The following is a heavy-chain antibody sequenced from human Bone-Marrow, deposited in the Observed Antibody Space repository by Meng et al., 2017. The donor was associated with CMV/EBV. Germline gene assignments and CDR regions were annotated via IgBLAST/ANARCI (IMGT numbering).Heavy chain of an antibody. CDR2: ISSSSSYI. V-gene: IGHV3-21*01. J-gene: IGHJ5*02. CDR3: ARVFSLNWFDP. CDR1: GFTFSSYS. Sequence: GESLKISCAASGFTFSSYSMNWVRQAPGKGLEWVSSISSSSSYIYYADSVKGRFTISRDNAKNSLYLQMNSLRAEDTAVYYCARVFSLNWFDPWGQGTLVTVSS.